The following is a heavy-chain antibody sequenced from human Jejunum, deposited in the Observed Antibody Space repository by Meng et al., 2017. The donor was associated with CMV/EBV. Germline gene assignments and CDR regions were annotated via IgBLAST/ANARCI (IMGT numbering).Heavy chain of an antibody. D-gene: IGHD2-2*01. J-gene: IGHJ4*02. CDR3: ARVLDIVVVPAAKWYYFDY. CDR1: GYY. CDR2: INPNSGGT. Sequence: GYYMDWVRQAPGQGLEWMGWINPNSGGTNYAQKFQGRVTMTRDTSISTAYMELSRLRSDDTAVYYCARVLDIVVVPAAKWYYFDYWGQGTLVTVSS. V-gene: IGHV1-2*02.